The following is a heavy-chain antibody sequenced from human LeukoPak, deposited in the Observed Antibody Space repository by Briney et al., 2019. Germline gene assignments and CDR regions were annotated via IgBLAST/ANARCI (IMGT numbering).Heavy chain of an antibody. Sequence: GGSLRLSCAASGFTFSGYGMHWVRQAPGKGLEWVSAISGSGGSTYYADSVKGRFTISRDNSKNTLYLQMNSLRAEDTAVYYCAKGGFMTMATIRGYFDYWGQGTLVTVSS. J-gene: IGHJ4*02. D-gene: IGHD5-24*01. CDR1: GFTFSGYG. CDR2: ISGSGGST. V-gene: IGHV3-23*01. CDR3: AKGGFMTMATIRGYFDY.